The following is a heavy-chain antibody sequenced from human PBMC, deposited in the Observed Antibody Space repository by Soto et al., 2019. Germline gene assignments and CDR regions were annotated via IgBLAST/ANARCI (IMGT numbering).Heavy chain of an antibody. CDR2: IIPSGGAT. CDR3: TRSAPYTTSRPGVY. CDR1: GYTFTSNY. J-gene: IGHJ4*02. D-gene: IGHD6-6*01. Sequence: EASVKGSCKASGYTFTSNYIHWVRQAPGQGLEWMGVIIPSGGATSYAQKFQGRVSMTRDISTSTVYMELSSLGSEDTALYYCTRSAPYTTSRPGVYWGQGTLVTVSS. V-gene: IGHV1-46*01.